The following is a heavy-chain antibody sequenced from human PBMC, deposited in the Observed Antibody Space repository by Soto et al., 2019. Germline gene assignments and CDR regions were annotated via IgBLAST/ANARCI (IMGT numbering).Heavy chain of an antibody. CDR3: ARDGPIAAAGKKHYYYYGMDV. Sequence: SETLSLTGTVSGGSISSGGYYWSWIRQHPGKGLEWIGYIYYSGSTYYNPSLKSRVTISVDTSKNQFSLKLSSVTAADTAVYYCARDGPIAAAGKKHYYYYGMDVWGQGTTVTVSS. CDR1: GGSISSGGYY. J-gene: IGHJ6*02. D-gene: IGHD6-13*01. V-gene: IGHV4-31*03. CDR2: IYYSGST.